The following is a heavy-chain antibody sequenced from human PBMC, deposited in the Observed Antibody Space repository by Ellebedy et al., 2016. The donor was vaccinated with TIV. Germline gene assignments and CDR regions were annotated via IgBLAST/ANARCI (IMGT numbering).Heavy chain of an antibody. V-gene: IGHV4-59*08. CDR3: ASVKDSSGLFDY. CDR2: IYYSGST. D-gene: IGHD3-22*01. CDR1: GGSISSYY. J-gene: IGHJ4*02. Sequence: MPSETLSLTCTVSGGSISSYYWSWIRQPPGKGLEWIGYIYYSGSTNYNPSLKSRVTISVDTSKNQFSLKLSSVTAADTAVYYCASVKDSSGLFDYWGQGTLVTVSS.